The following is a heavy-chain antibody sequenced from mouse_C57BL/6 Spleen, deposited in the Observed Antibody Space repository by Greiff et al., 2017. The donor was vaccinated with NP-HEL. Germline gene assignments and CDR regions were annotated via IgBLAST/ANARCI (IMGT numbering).Heavy chain of an antibody. J-gene: IGHJ4*01. V-gene: IGHV1-64*01. CDR3: AVDSSGRYYYAMDY. D-gene: IGHD3-2*02. CDR2: IHPISGST. CDR1: GYTFTSYW. Sequence: QVQLQQSGAELVKPGASVKLSCKASGYTFTSYWMHWVKQRPGQGLEWIGMIHPISGSTNYNEKFKSKATLTVDKSSSTAYMQLSSLTSEDSAVYYCAVDSSGRYYYAMDYWGQGTSGTVSS.